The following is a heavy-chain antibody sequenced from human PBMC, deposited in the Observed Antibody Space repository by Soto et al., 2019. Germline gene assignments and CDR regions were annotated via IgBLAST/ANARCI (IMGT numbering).Heavy chain of an antibody. CDR3: ARGVGARVTTDPFFDY. CDR1: GYTFTGYY. V-gene: IGHV1-2*04. Sequence: QVQLVQSGAEVKKPGASVKVSCKASGYTFTGYYMHWVRQAPGQGLEWMGWINPNSGGTNYAQKFQGWVTMTRDTSISTAYMELSRLRSDDTAVYYCARGVGARVTTDPFFDYWGQGTLVTVSS. CDR2: INPNSGGT. J-gene: IGHJ4*02. D-gene: IGHD4-17*01.